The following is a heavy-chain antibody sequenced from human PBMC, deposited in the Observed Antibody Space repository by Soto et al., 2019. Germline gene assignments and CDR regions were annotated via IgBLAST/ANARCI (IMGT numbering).Heavy chain of an antibody. Sequence: SETLSLTCTVSGGSISSSSYYWGWIRQPPGKGLEWIGSIYHSGSTYYNPSLKSRVTISVDRSKNQFSLKLSSVTAADTAVYYCARSLPLPNYYDSSGSLWGHWFDPWGQGTLVTVSS. D-gene: IGHD3-22*01. J-gene: IGHJ5*02. CDR3: ARSLPLPNYYDSSGSLWGHWFDP. V-gene: IGHV4-39*07. CDR1: GGSISSSSYY. CDR2: IYHSGST.